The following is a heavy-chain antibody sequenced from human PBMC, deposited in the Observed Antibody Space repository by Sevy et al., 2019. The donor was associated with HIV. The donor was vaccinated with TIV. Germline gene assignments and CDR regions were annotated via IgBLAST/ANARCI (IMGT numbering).Heavy chain of an antibody. Sequence: GGSLRLSCTASGFTFGDYCMSWVRQAPGKGLEWVAFLKSDVYGGTVDNAASVRGRFVISRDDSKTIADLQMNDLKTEDTGVDYCTRWKAAQSIFDYWGQGALVTVSS. CDR2: LKSDVYGGTV. V-gene: IGHV3-49*04. D-gene: IGHD6-13*01. CDR1: GFTFGDYC. J-gene: IGHJ4*02. CDR3: TRWKAAQSIFDY.